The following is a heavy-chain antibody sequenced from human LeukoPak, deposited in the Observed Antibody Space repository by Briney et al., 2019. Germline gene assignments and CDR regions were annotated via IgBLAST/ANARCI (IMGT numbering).Heavy chain of an antibody. J-gene: IGHJ4*02. Sequence: PGGSLRLSCAASGFTFSSYAMSWVRQAPGKGLEWVSSISGNGGKTYYADSVKGRFTISRDNAKNSLYLQMNSLRAEDTAVYYCARDGPKYYFHNSGLVDYWGQGTLVTVSS. D-gene: IGHD2/OR15-2a*01. CDR2: ISGNGGKT. CDR1: GFTFSSYA. CDR3: ARDGPKYYFHNSGLVDY. V-gene: IGHV3-23*01.